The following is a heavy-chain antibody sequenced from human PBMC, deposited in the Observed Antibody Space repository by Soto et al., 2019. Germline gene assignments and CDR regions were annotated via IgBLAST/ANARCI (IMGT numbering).Heavy chain of an antibody. CDR1: GGSISSSNW. D-gene: IGHD6-19*01. CDR3: ARVVAGNFPFDY. J-gene: IGHJ4*02. CDR2: IYHSGST. Sequence: QVQLQESGPGLVKPSGTLSLTCAVSGGSISSSNWWSWVRQPPGKGLEWIGEIYHSGSTNYNPSLKRRVTLSVDKSKNQFSLKLSSVTAAATAVYYCARVVAGNFPFDYWGQGTLVTVSS. V-gene: IGHV4-4*02.